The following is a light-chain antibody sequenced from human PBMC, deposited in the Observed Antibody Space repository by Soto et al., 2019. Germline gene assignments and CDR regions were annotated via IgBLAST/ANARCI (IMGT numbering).Light chain of an antibody. CDR1: SSNIGGKS. CDR3: GSWDSSRSAYV. CDR2: DDN. Sequence: QSVMPQPPSVSAAPGQKGTISCVGSSSNIGGKSVSWYQQLPGTAPTLLIDDDNKRPSGIPDRLAGSKSGTSATLGITGFQTGDEADYYCGSWDSSRSAYVFGTGTKLTVL. J-gene: IGLJ1*01. V-gene: IGLV1-51*01.